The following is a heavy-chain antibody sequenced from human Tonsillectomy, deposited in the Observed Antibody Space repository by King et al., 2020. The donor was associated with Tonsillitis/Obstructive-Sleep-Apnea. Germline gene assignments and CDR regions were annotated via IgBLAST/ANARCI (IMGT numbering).Heavy chain of an antibody. J-gene: IGHJ4*02. V-gene: IGHV3-30*01. CDR3: ARAHYDSSGYYLNYLDY. Sequence: VQLVESGGDVVQPGKSLRLSCAASGFTLSSYAMHWVRQAPGQGLAWKAIISYEESNKSYSDSVKGRFTISRDNSKNTLYLQMNSLRAGETAVYYCARAHYDSSGYYLNYLDYWGQGTLVTVSS. D-gene: IGHD3-22*01. CDR1: GFTLSSYA. CDR2: ISYEESNK.